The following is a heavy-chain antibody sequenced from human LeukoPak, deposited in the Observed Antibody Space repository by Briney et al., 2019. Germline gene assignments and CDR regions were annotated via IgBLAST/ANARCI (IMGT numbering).Heavy chain of an antibody. D-gene: IGHD3-3*01. CDR1: GYTFTSYD. CDR3: ARGPTGFWSGYYRWVRSLWFDP. J-gene: IGHJ5*02. Sequence: ASVKVSCKASGYTFTSYDINWVRQATGQGLEWTGWMNPNSGNTGYAQKFQGRVTMTRNTSISTAYMELSSLRSEDTAVYYCARGPTGFWSGYYRWVRSLWFDPWGQGTLVTVSS. V-gene: IGHV1-8*01. CDR2: MNPNSGNT.